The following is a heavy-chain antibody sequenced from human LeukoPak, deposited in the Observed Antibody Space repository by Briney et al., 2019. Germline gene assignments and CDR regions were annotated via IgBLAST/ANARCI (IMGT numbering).Heavy chain of an antibody. J-gene: IGHJ4*02. D-gene: IGHD6-13*01. CDR1: GGSISSYY. CDR2: IYYSGST. V-gene: IGHV4-59*01. CDR3: VRGGIASAGLFDS. Sequence: PSETLSLTRTVSGGSISSYYWSWIRQPPGKGLEWIGYIYYSGSTNYNPSLKSRVTMSVDTSENQFSLKLSSVTAADTAVYYCVRGGIASAGLFDSWGQGTLVTVSS.